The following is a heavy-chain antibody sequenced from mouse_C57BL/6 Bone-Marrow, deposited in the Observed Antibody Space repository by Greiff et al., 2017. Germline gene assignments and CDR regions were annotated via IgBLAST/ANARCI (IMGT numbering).Heavy chain of an antibody. J-gene: IGHJ2*01. CDR1: GYAFSSSW. D-gene: IGHD1-1*01. V-gene: IGHV1-82*01. CDR3: AGYGSSYYFDY. Sequence: QVQLQQSGPELVKPGASVKISCKASGYAFSSSWMNWVKQRPGKGLEWIGRIYPGDGDTNYNGKFKGKATLTADKSSSTAYMQLGNLTSEDSAVYFCAGYGSSYYFDYWGQGTTLTVSS. CDR2: IYPGDGDT.